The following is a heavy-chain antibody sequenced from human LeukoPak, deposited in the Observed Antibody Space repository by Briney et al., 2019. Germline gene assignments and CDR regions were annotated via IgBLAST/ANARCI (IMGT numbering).Heavy chain of an antibody. J-gene: IGHJ6*03. CDR3: ARLYYYASGYYYMDV. V-gene: IGHV3-7*01. Sequence: PGGSLRLSCAASGFTFSSYWMSWVRQAPGKGLAWVANINQDGSEKYYVDAVKGQFTISRDNANNSLYLQMNSLRAEDTAVYYCARLYYYASGYYYMDVWGKGTTVTVSS. D-gene: IGHD3-10*01. CDR2: INQDGSEK. CDR1: GFTFSSYW.